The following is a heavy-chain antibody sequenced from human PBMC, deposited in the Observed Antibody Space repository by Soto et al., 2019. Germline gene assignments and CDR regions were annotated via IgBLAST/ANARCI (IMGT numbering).Heavy chain of an antibody. J-gene: IGHJ6*02. CDR1: GGSISSINW. V-gene: IGHV4-4*02. CDR3: ARGGGPDIAYGMDV. Sequence: PSETLSLTCDVSGGSISSINWWSWVRQPPGKGLKWIGEIYHSGSTTYNPSLKSRVTISVDKSKNQFSLKLKSVTAADTAIYYCARGGGPDIAYGMDVWGQGTTVTVS. D-gene: IGHD5-12*01. CDR2: IYHSGST.